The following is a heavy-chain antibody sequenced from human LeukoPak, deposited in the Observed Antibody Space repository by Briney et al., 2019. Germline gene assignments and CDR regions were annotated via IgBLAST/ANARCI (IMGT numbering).Heavy chain of an antibody. CDR3: ARDGRTYYYDSSGYSDY. D-gene: IGHD3-22*01. CDR1: GYTFTNYG. V-gene: IGHV1-18*01. CDR2: ISGYNGHT. J-gene: IGHJ4*02. Sequence: ASVKVSCKASGYTFTNYGISWVRQAPGEGLEWMGWISGYNGHTKYAQMLQGRVTMTTDTATSTAYMELRSLRSDDTAVYYCARDGRTYYYDSSGYSDYWGQGTLVTVSS.